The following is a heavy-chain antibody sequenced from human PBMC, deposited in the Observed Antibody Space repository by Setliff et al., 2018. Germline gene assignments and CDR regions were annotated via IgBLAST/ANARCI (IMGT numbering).Heavy chain of an antibody. D-gene: IGHD3-3*01. J-gene: IGHJ5*02. CDR1: GFTFSSYW. V-gene: IGHV3-7*03. CDR2: IKQDGSEK. Sequence: LRLSCAASGFTFSSYWMSWVRQAPGKGLEWVANIKQDGSEKYYVDSVKGRFTISRDNAKNSLYLQMNSLRAEDTAVYYCARGRRGNYDFWSGYSNWFDPWGQGTLVTVSS. CDR3: ARGRRGNYDFWSGYSNWFDP.